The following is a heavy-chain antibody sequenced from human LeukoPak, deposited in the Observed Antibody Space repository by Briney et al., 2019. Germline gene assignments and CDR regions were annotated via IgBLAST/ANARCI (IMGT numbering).Heavy chain of an antibody. CDR3: ARRGSSSWYFDY. CDR2: IHYSGTT. V-gene: IGHV4-59*01. J-gene: IGHJ4*02. Sequence: KPSETLSLTCTVSGGSISPYYWNWIRQPPGKGLEWIGYIHYSGTTNYNPSLRSRVTISVDTSKSRLSLNLSSVTAADTAVYYCARRGSSSWYFDYWGQGTLVTVSS. D-gene: IGHD6-13*01. CDR1: GGSISPYY.